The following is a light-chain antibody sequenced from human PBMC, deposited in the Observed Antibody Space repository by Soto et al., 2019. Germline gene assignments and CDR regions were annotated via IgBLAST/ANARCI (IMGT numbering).Light chain of an antibody. Sequence: EFVLTQSPGTLSLSPGERATLSCRASQTVRNNYLAWYQQKPGQAPRLLIYDASSRATGIPDRFSGGGSGTEFTLTISSLQSEDFAIYYCQQYKNRPETFGQGTKVDIK. CDR3: QQYKNRPET. CDR1: QTVRNNY. J-gene: IGKJ1*01. V-gene: IGKV3-20*01. CDR2: DAS.